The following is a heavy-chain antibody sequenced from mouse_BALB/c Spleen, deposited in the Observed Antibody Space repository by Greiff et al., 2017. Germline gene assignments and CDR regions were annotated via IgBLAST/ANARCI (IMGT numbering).Heavy chain of an antibody. Sequence: EVMLVESGGGLVQPGGSLRLSCATSGFTFTDYYMSWVRQPPGKALEWLGFIRNKANGYTTEYSASVKGRFTISRDNSQSILYLQMNTLRAEDSATYYCARDILGLDYWGQGTTLTVSS. CDR2: IRNKANGYTT. V-gene: IGHV7-3*02. J-gene: IGHJ2*01. CDR3: ARDILGLDY. D-gene: IGHD4-1*01. CDR1: GFTFTDYY.